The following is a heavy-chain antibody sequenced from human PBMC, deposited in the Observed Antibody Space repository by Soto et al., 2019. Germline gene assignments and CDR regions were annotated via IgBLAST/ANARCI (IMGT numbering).Heavy chain of an antibody. D-gene: IGHD3-3*01. CDR2: INPSGGST. V-gene: IGHV1-46*01. CDR3: GSVGTRDYWSGYVPVDI. J-gene: IGHJ3*02. CDR1: GYTFTSYI. Sequence: QVLLAQSGAEVKKSGASVKVSCKTSGYTFTSYIIQWVRQAPGQGLEWVGMINPSGGSTNYAQKFQGRLTVTRDTSTSTVYMELGSLSSGDAAVYYCGSVGTRDYWSGYVPVDILGQGTMGTVSS.